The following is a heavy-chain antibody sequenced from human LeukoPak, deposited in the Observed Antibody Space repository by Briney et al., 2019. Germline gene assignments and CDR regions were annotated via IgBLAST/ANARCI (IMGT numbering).Heavy chain of an antibody. CDR2: IRYDGSNK. J-gene: IGHJ4*02. Sequence: GGSLRLSCAASGFTFSSYGIHWVRQAPGKGLEWVAFIRYDGSNKYYADSVKGRFTISRDNSKNTLYLQMNSLRAEDTAVYYCARDPGGVVPAASGGWGQGTLVTVSS. V-gene: IGHV3-30*02. CDR1: GFTFSSYG. D-gene: IGHD2-2*01. CDR3: ARDPGGVVPAASGG.